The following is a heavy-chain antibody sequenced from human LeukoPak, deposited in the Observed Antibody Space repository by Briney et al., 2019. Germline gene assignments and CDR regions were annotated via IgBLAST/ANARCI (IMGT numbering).Heavy chain of an antibody. CDR3: ARPPYATNTNY. CDR1: GGSISSSIYY. CDR2: ILYSGST. Sequence: PSETLSLTCIVSGGSISSSIYYWGWIRQPPGKGLEWIGTILYSGSTYFNLSLNSRVTISIDTSKNQFSLNLNSVTAADTAVYYCARPPYATNTNYGAQGTLVTV. V-gene: IGHV4-39*01. J-gene: IGHJ4*02.